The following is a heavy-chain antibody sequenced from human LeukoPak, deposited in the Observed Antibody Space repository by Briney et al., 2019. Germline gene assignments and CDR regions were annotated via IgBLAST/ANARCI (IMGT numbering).Heavy chain of an antibody. D-gene: IGHD3-22*01. CDR2: ISYDGSNK. V-gene: IGHV3-30*03. J-gene: IGHJ4*02. CDR1: GFSFSNYD. Sequence: GRSLRLSCAASGFSFSNYDMHWVRQAPGKGLEWVAVISYDGSNKYYADSVKGRFTISRDNSKNTVYLQVNSLRAEDTAVYYCAGGDSSGYPGRYWGQGTLVTVSS. CDR3: AGGDSSGYPGRY.